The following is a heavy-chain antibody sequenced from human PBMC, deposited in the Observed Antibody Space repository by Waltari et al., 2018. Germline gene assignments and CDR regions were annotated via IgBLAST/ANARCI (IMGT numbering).Heavy chain of an antibody. CDR3: VRDAFGNTIGGVFDY. CDR2: ISWNSTNM. V-gene: IGHV3-9*01. Sequence: VQLVESGGGLVQPGKTLRLSCVASGFIFEESAMHWVRQVPGKGLEWLSGISWNSTNMVYADSVKVRFTISRDNAENSLYLLMNHLRSDDTALYYCVRDAFGNTIGGVFDYWGQGTLLTVSS. J-gene: IGHJ4*02. D-gene: IGHD3-3*01. CDR1: GFIFEESA.